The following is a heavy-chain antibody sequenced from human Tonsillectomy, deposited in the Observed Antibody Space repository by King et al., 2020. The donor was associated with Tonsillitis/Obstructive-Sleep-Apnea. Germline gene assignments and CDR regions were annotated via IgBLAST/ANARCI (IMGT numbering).Heavy chain of an antibody. CDR1: GFTFDDYA. V-gene: IGHV3-9*01. J-gene: IGHJ4*02. CDR3: AKDEEYSSLANFDY. D-gene: IGHD6-6*01. CDR2: ISWNSGSI. Sequence: DVQLVESGGGLVQPGRSLRLSCAASGFTFDDYAMHWVRQAPGKGLEWVSGISWNSGSIGYADSVKGRFTISRDNAKNSLYLQMNSLRAEDTALYYCAKDEEYSSLANFDYWGQGTLVTVSS.